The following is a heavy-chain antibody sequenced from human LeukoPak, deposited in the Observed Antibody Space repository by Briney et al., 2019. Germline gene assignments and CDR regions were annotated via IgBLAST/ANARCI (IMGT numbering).Heavy chain of an antibody. CDR2: IHTSVGT. J-gene: IGHJ2*01. CDR3: AGHFYFDL. V-gene: IGHV4-34*01. CDR1: GGAFSGHY. Sequence: SEALSLTCAVYGGAFSGHYWHWFRQPPGKGLEWIGAIHTSVGTEYNTSFKRRFAIYGGTSRNQFSLKRSPVTAADTAVYYCAGHFYFDLWGPGTLVTVSS.